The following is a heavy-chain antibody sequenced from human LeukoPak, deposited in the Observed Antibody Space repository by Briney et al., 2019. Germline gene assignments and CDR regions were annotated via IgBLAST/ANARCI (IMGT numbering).Heavy chain of an antibody. CDR2: INSDGSST. Sequence: GGSLRLSCEASGFTFSSYWMYWVRQAPGKGLVWVSRINSDGSSTNYADSVKGRFTISRDNAKNTLYLQMNSLRAEDTAVYCCARVVDTHFDYWGQGTLVTVSS. CDR1: GFTFSSYW. D-gene: IGHD5-18*01. J-gene: IGHJ4*02. V-gene: IGHV3-74*01. CDR3: ARVVDTHFDY.